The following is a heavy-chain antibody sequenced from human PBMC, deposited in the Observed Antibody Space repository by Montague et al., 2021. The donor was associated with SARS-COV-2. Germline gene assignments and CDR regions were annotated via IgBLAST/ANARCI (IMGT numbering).Heavy chain of an antibody. CDR1: GVSVTDYY. J-gene: IGHJ4*02. CDR2: VLYNKGT. CDR3: ARKGSGRSDLAY. D-gene: IGHD1-26*01. V-gene: IGHV4-59*02. Sequence: SETLSLTCTVSGVSVTDYYWSWIRQPPGKGLEWVEDVLYNKGTNFNPSLKSRVSMSVDKSWNQFSLRLTSVTAADTAIYYCARKGSGRSDLAYWGQGTLVTVSS.